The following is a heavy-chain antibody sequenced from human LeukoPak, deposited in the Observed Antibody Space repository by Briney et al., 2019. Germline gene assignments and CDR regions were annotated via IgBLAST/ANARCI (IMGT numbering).Heavy chain of an antibody. CDR1: GFTFSSYS. V-gene: IGHV3-21*01. J-gene: IGHJ6*03. D-gene: IGHD1-26*01. Sequence: PGGSLRLSCAASGFTFSSYSMNWVRQAPWKGLEWVSSXXSSSSYIYYADSVKGRFTISRDNAKNSLYLQMNSLRAEDTAVYYCAXXXXGQWXLLQYYYYYYYMDVWGKGTTVTVSS. CDR3: AXXXXGQWXLLQYYYYYYYMDV. CDR2: XXSSSSYI.